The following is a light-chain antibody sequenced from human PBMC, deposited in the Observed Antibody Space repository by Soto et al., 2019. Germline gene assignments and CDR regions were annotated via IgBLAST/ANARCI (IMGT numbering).Light chain of an antibody. J-gene: IGKJ3*01. CDR3: QQYSNWPPFT. CDR1: QSVSSN. CDR2: GAS. V-gene: IGKV3-15*01. Sequence: EIVMTQSPATLSVSPGERATLSCRASQSVSSNLAWYQQKLGQAPRLLIYGASTRATGIPARFSGSGSGTEFTLTISSLQSEDFAVYYCQQYSNWPPFTFGPGTKVDLK.